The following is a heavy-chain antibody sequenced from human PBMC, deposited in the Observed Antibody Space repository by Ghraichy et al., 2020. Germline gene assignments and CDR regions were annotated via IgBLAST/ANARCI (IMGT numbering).Heavy chain of an antibody. J-gene: IGHJ4*02. D-gene: IGHD3-16*01. Sequence: GGSLRLSCAASGFTFSSYAMHWVRQAPGKGLEWVAVIWHDGSNKYYADSVKGRFTISRDNSKNTVHLQMNSLRVEDTAVYYCAKEPGHLGGLDYWGQGTLVTVSS. V-gene: IGHV3-33*03. CDR2: IWHDGSNK. CDR1: GFTFSSYA. CDR3: AKEPGHLGGLDY.